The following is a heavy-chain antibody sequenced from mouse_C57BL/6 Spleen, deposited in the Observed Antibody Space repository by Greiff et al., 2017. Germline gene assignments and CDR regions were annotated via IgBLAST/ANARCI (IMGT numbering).Heavy chain of an antibody. D-gene: IGHD2-4*01. CDR3: ARQGDYAFAY. CDR1: GFTFSSYG. J-gene: IGHJ3*01. CDR2: ISSGGSYT. V-gene: IGHV5-6*01. Sequence: EVMLVESGGDLVKPGGSLKLSCAASGFTFSSYGMSWVRQTPDKRLEWVATISSGGSYTYYPDSVKGRFTISRDNAKNTLYLQMSSLKSEDTAMYYCARQGDYAFAYWGQGTLVTVSA.